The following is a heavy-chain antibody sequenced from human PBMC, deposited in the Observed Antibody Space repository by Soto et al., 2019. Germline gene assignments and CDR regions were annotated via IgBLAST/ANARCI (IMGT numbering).Heavy chain of an antibody. Sequence: GGSLRLSCAASGFTFSSYAMSWVRQAPGKGLEWVSAISGSGGSTYYADSVKGRFTISRDNSKNTLYLQMNSLRAEDTAVYYCAKGRPGVGATRYYFDYWGQGTLVTVSS. J-gene: IGHJ4*02. D-gene: IGHD1-26*01. V-gene: IGHV3-23*01. CDR1: GFTFSSYA. CDR3: AKGRPGVGATRYYFDY. CDR2: ISGSGGST.